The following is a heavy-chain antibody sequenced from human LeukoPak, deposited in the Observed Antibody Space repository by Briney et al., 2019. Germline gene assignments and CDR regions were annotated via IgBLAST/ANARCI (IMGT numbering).Heavy chain of an antibody. D-gene: IGHD6-19*01. CDR2: IYYSGST. CDR3: ARAGYSSSFDY. Sequence: PSETLSLTCTVSGDSISSGGSYWSWIRQHPGKGLEWIGYIYYSGSTYYNPSLKSRVTISVDTSKNQFSLKLSSVTAADTAVYHCARAGYSSSFDYWGQGTLVTVSS. V-gene: IGHV4-31*03. J-gene: IGHJ4*02. CDR1: GDSISSGGSY.